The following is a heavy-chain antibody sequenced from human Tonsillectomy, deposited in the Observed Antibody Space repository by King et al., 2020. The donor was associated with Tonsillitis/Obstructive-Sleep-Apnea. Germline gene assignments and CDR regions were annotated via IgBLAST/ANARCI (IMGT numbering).Heavy chain of an antibody. CDR3: ARHRACTNGVCYDYYYSMDV. D-gene: IGHD2-8*01. CDR2: IYYSGST. V-gene: IGHV4-59*08. CDR1: GGSISSYY. Sequence: VQLQESGPGLVKPSETLSLTCTVSGGSISSYYWSWIRQPPGKGLEWMGYIYYSGSTNYNPSLKSRVTITIDTSKNQFSLKLSSVTAADTAVYYCARHRACTNGVCYDYYYSMDVWGQGTTVTVSS. J-gene: IGHJ6*03.